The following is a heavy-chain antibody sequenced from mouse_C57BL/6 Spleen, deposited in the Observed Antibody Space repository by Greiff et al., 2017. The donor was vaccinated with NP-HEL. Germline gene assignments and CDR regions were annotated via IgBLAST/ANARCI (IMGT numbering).Heavy chain of an antibody. CDR2: INPSTGGT. CDR1: GYSFTGYY. J-gene: IGHJ2*01. D-gene: IGHD4-1*01. CDR3: ARGDWGYFDY. V-gene: IGHV1-42*01. Sequence: EVKLVESGPELVKPGASVKISCKASGYSFTGYYMNWVKQSPEKSLEWIGEINPSTGGTTYNQKFKAKATLTVDKSSSTAYMQLKSLTSEDSAVYYCARGDWGYFDYWGQGTTLTVSS.